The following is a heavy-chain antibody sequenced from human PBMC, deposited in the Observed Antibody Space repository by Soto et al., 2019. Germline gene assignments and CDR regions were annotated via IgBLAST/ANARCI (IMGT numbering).Heavy chain of an antibody. D-gene: IGHD1-1*01. Sequence: QVLLVQSGAEVKKPGSSVRVSCKTPGGTFSSFAISWVRLAPGQGLEWMGVIVPMFAAPTYAQKFQGRVSITADESTRTADMALSRLRSDDTAVFYCARDLVMRGTAYYYGMDGWGQGTTVTVS. CDR1: GGTFSSFA. J-gene: IGHJ6*02. CDR2: IVPMFAAP. CDR3: ARDLVMRGTAYYYGMDG. V-gene: IGHV1-69*12.